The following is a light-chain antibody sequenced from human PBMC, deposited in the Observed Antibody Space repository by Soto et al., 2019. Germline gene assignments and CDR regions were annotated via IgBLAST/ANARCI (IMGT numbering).Light chain of an antibody. CDR1: SSNIGSNT. Sequence: QSVLTQPPSASGTPGQRVTISCSGSSSNIGSNTVNWYQQLPGTAPKLLIYSNNQRPSGVPDRFSGSKSGTSASLAISGLQVEDEAEYFCFSFTTTSTHVFGTRTKVTVL. J-gene: IGLJ1*01. CDR2: SNN. CDR3: FSFTTTSTHV. V-gene: IGLV1-44*01.